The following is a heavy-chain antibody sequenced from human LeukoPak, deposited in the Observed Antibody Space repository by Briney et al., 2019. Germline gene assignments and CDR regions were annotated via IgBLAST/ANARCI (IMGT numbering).Heavy chain of an antibody. CDR2: IYHSGSP. CDR1: GGSFSSGDYS. J-gene: IGHJ4*02. CDR3: AREIFSAGGYFDH. D-gene: IGHD3-9*01. Sequence: SETLSLTCAVSGGSFSSGDYSWSWIRQPPGKGLECIGYIYHSGSPSYNPSLKSRVTISVARSKNQLSLKLDSVTAPDTAVYYRAREIFSAGGYFDHWGQGILVTVSS. V-gene: IGHV4-30-2*01.